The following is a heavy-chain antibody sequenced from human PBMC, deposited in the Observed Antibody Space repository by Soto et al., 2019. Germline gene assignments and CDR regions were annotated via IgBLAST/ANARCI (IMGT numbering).Heavy chain of an antibody. Sequence: GGSLRLSCSASGFIFRSHAMHWVRQAPGQGLEYLSAISREGDNSYYADSVKGRFTISRDNSKNTLYLQMTSLITEDTGVYYCVKGIYDSGRYGFYFDYWGQGALVTVSS. V-gene: IGHV3-64D*06. CDR2: ISREGDNS. D-gene: IGHD6-19*01. CDR3: VKGIYDSGRYGFYFDY. CDR1: GFIFRSHA. J-gene: IGHJ4*02.